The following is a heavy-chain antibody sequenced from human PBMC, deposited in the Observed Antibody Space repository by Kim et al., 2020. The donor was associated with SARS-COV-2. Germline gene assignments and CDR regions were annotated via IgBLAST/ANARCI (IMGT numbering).Heavy chain of an antibody. Sequence: GGSLRLSCAASGFTFSSYGMHWVRQAPGKGLEWVAVISYDGSNKYYADSVKGRFTISRDNSKNTLYLQMNSLRAEDTAVYYCAKDNGGDWNDRDGMDVWGQGTTVTVSS. CDR1: GFTFSSYG. CDR3: AKDNGGDWNDRDGMDV. V-gene: IGHV3-30*18. CDR2: ISYDGSNK. J-gene: IGHJ6*02. D-gene: IGHD1-1*01.